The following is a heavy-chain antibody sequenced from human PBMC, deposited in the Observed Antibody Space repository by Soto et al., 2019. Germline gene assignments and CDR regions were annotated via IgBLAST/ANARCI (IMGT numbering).Heavy chain of an antibody. CDR1: GDSVSSNSAA. CDR2: TYYRSMWYN. V-gene: IGHV6-1*01. J-gene: IGHJ6*02. CDR3: ARDIGIEEDDQYYYYYGMDV. D-gene: IGHD1-26*01. Sequence: SQTLSLTCAISGDSVSSNSAAWNWIRQSPSRGLEWLGRTYYRSMWYNDYAVSVKSRITINPDTSKNQFSLQLNSVTPEDTAVYYCARDIGIEEDDQYYYYYGMDVWGQGTTVTVSS.